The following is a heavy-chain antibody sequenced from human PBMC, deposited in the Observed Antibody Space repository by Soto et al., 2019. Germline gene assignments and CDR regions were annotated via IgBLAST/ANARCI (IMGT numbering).Heavy chain of an antibody. D-gene: IGHD2-21*02. J-gene: IGHJ6*02. CDR1: GFSLSTGGVG. Sequence: QITLKESGPTLVKPTQTLTLTCTFSGFSLSTGGVGVGWIRQPPGEALEWLALIYWEDDKRYRPSLESRLTITKDTSKNRVFLSMTNMDPVDTATYYCAHSRCGGDCLQSYSSHYYYGMDVWGQGTTVTVSS. CDR2: IYWEDDK. V-gene: IGHV2-5*02. CDR3: AHSRCGGDCLQSYSSHYYYGMDV.